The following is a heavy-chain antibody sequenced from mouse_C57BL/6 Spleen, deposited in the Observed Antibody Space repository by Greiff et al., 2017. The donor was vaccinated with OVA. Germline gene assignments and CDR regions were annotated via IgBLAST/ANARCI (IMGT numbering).Heavy chain of an antibody. CDR2: IDPSDSYT. J-gene: IGHJ3*01. CDR1: GYTFTSYW. CDR3: AREGFSSWFAY. Sequence: QVQLQQPGAELVRPGTSVKLSCKASGYTFTSYWMHWVKQRPGQGLEWIGVIDPSDSYTNYNQKFKGKATLTVDTSASTAYMQLSSLTSESSAVYYCAREGFSSWFAYWGQGTLVTVSA. V-gene: IGHV1-59*01.